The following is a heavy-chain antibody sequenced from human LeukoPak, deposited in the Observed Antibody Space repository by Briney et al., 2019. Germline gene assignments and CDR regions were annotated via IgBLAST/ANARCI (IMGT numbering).Heavy chain of an antibody. Sequence: GGSLRLSCAASGFTFSDNLMHWVRQAPGKGLEWVAVISYDGTNTYSAASMKGRFTISRDNSKNTLFLQMNNLRAEDTALYYCVRESDSRGASGSPDHWGQGTLVTVSS. J-gene: IGHJ4*02. CDR2: ISYDGTNT. CDR1: GFTFSDNL. CDR3: VRESDSRGASGSPDH. D-gene: IGHD2-15*01. V-gene: IGHV3-30-3*01.